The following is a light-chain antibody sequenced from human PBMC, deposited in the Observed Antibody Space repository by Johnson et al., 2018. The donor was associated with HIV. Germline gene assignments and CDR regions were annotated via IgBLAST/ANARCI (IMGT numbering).Light chain of an antibody. J-gene: IGLJ1*01. CDR3: ETFDSSLSGV. CDR1: SSNIGNNY. CDR2: DND. V-gene: IGLV1-51*01. Sequence: QSVLTQPPSVSAAPGQKVTISCSGSSSNIGNNYVSWYQQLPGAAPKLLIVDNDKRPSGIPDRFSGSKSGTSATLGTTGLQPGDEADYYCETFDSSLSGVFGTGTKVTVL.